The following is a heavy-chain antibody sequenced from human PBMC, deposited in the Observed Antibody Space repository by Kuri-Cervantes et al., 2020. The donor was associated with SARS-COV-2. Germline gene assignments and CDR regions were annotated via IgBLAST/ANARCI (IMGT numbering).Heavy chain of an antibody. Sequence: GGSLRLSCAASGFTFSSYWMSWVRQAPGKGLEWVANIKQDGSEKYYVDSVKGRFTISRDDAKNSLYLQMNSLRAEDTAVYYCARDVLGQPLDYWGQGTLVTVSS. J-gene: IGHJ4*02. CDR3: ARDVLGQPLDY. CDR2: IKQDGSEK. D-gene: IGHD3-3*02. CDR1: GFTFSSYW. V-gene: IGHV3-7*01.